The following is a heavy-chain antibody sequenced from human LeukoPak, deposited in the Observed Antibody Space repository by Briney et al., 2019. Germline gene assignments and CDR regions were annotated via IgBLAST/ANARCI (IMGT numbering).Heavy chain of an antibody. CDR3: AKLGHFAGGGPSQYLGY. J-gene: IGHJ4*02. V-gene: IGHV4-39*01. Sequence: SETLSLTRTVSGGSISSGSYYWGWIRQPPGKGLEWIGNIYYSGSTYYNPPLQSRVTISVDTSKHQFSLKLNSVTAADTPLCHWAKLGHFAGGGPSQYLGYWGQGTLVTV. D-gene: IGHD2/OR15-2a*01. CDR2: IYYSGST. CDR1: GGSISSGSYY.